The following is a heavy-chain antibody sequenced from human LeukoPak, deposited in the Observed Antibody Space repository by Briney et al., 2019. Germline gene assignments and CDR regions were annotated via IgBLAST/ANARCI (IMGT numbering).Heavy chain of an antibody. CDR3: AREYAGTTTNWFDP. J-gene: IGHJ5*02. Sequence: ASVNVSCKASGYTFTDYYIHWVRQAPGQGLEWMGWINPNSGDTNYAQKFQGRVTMTRDTSISIAYMDLSRLRSDDTAAYYCAREYAGTTTNWFDPWGQGTLVTVSS. V-gene: IGHV1-2*02. CDR1: GYTFTDYY. CDR2: INPNSGDT. D-gene: IGHD1-26*01.